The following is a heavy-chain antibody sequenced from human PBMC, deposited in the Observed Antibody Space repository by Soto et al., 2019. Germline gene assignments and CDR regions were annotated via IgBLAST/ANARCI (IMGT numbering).Heavy chain of an antibody. CDR2: IFSNEGK. CDR3: ARTHYYDSSGDYQPIDY. J-gene: IGHJ4*02. CDR1: GFSLSNARMG. Sequence: QVTLKESGPVLVKPPETLTLTCTVSGFSLSNARMGVSWIRQPPGKALEWLAHIFSNEGKSYSTSLKSRLTISKDTSKSQVVVTMLNMDPVATATSYCARTHYYDSSGDYQPIDYWGQVTLVTVSS. V-gene: IGHV2-26*01. D-gene: IGHD3-22*01.